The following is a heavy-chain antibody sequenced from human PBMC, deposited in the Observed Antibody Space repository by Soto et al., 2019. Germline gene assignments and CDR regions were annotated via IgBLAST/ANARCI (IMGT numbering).Heavy chain of an antibody. CDR3: ARSQGSSTSLEIYYYYYYGMDV. D-gene: IGHD2-2*01. CDR2: IIPIPGTA. V-gene: IGHV1-69*13. CDR1: GGTYSSYA. J-gene: IGHJ6*02. Sequence: EASVKVCCKASGGTYSSYAIRWVRQDPGQGLEWMGGIIPIPGTANYAQKFQGRVTITADESTSTAYMELSSLRSEDTAVYYCARSQGSSTSLEIYYYYYYGMDVWGQGTTVTVSS.